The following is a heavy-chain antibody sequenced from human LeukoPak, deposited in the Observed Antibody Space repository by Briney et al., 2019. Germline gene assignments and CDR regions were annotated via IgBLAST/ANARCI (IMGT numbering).Heavy chain of an antibody. CDR1: GGSLSSYY. V-gene: IGHV4-59*12. D-gene: IGHD6-13*01. Sequence: SETLSLTCTVSGGSLSSYYWSWIRQPPGKGLEWIGYIYYSGSTNYNPSLKSRVTMPVDTSKNQFSLRLSSVTAADTAVYYCARGVSAAGRSEAWFDPWGQGTLVTVSS. J-gene: IGHJ5*02. CDR2: IYYSGST. CDR3: ARGVSAAGRSEAWFDP.